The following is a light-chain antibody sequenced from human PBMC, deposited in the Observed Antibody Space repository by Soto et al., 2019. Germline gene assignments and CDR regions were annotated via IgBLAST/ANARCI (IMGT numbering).Light chain of an antibody. Sequence: QSALTQPPSASGSPGQSVTISCTGTTSDVGYYNYVSWYQQHPGKAPKLMIYEVTKRPSGVPDRFSGSKSGNTACLTVSGRQAEDEADYYCSSYAGSNNVIFGGGTKLTVL. J-gene: IGLJ2*01. V-gene: IGLV2-8*01. CDR3: SSYAGSNNVI. CDR2: EVT. CDR1: TSDVGYYNY.